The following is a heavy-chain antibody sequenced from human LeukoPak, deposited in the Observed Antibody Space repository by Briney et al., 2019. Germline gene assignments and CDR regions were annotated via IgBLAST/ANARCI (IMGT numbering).Heavy chain of an antibody. CDR3: AKGGVATMRDGYNYYYYYMEV. CDR2: ISGSGGHT. CDR1: GITFTSHA. J-gene: IGHJ6*03. Sequence: GGSLRLSCAASGITFTSHAMSGFRQAPGKGVDGVSLISGSGGHTYYGDSVKGSFTISRDKSKSTLYLQMNSLRSEDTAVYYCAKGGVATMRDGYNYYYYYMEVWGRGTTVTVSS. D-gene: IGHD5-24*01. V-gene: IGHV3-23*01.